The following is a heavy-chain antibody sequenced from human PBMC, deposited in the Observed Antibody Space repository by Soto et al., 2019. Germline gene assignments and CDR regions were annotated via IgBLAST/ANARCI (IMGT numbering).Heavy chain of an antibody. D-gene: IGHD2-8*02. J-gene: IGHJ4*02. Sequence: PGGSLRLSCAASGFTFSSYAMSWVRQAPGKGLEWVSAISGSGGSTYYADSVKGRFTISRDNSKNTLYLQMNSLRAEDTAVYYSAKFEIVLDLFDYWGQGTLVTVSS. V-gene: IGHV3-23*01. CDR2: ISGSGGST. CDR1: GFTFSSYA. CDR3: AKFEIVLDLFDY.